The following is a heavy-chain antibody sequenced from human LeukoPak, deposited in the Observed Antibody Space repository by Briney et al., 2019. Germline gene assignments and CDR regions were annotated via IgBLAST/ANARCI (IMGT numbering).Heavy chain of an antibody. CDR1: GGSFSGYY. Sequence: SETLSLTCAVYGGSFSGYYWSWIRQPPGKGLEWLGEINHSGSTNYNPSLKSRVTISVDTSKNQFSLKLSSVTAADTAVYYCARGSYDFWSGYHDAFDIWGQGTMVTVSP. J-gene: IGHJ3*02. CDR3: ARGSYDFWSGYHDAFDI. V-gene: IGHV4-34*01. D-gene: IGHD3-3*01. CDR2: INHSGST.